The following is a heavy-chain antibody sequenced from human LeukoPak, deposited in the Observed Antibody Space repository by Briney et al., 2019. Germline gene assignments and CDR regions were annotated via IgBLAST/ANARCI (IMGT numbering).Heavy chain of an antibody. Sequence: GGSLRLSCAASGFTFSTYAMSWVRQAPGKGLEWVSVISVSGGSTYYADSVKGRFTISRDNSKNTLYLQMNSLRAEDTAVYYCAKSPVGVVSTSFDNWGQGTLVTVSS. CDR1: GFTFSTYA. J-gene: IGHJ4*02. CDR3: AKSPVGVVSTSFDN. CDR2: ISVSGGST. D-gene: IGHD2-15*01. V-gene: IGHV3-23*01.